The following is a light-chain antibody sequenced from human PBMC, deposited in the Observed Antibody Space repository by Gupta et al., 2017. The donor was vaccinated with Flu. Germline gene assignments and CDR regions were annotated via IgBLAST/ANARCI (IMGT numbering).Light chain of an antibody. CDR3: QQRSKWPLT. V-gene: IGKV3-11*01. J-gene: IGKJ4*01. CDR2: DAS. Sequence: EIVLTQSPATLSLSPGERATLSCRASQSVAGYLAWYQQQPGQAPRLLIYDASNRATGIPARFSGSGSGTDFTLTISSLGPEDFAVYYCQQRSKWPLTFGGGTKVEIK. CDR1: QSVAGY.